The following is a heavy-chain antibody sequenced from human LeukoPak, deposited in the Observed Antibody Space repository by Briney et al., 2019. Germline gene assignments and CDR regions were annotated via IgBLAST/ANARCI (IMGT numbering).Heavy chain of an antibody. CDR2: INPNSGGT. Sequence: ASVKVSCKASGYTFTGYYMHWVRQAPGQGLEWMGWINPNSGGTNYARKFQGRVTMTRDTSISTAHMELSRLRSDDTAVYYCARDPPDYYDSSGYYNTYFDYWGQGTLSPSPQ. D-gene: IGHD3-22*01. CDR1: GYTFTGYY. CDR3: ARDPPDYYDSSGYYNTYFDY. J-gene: IGHJ4*02. V-gene: IGHV1-2*02.